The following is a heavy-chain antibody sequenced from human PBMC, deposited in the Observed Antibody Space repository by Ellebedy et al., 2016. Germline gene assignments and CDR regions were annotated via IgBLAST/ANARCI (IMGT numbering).Heavy chain of an antibody. V-gene: IGHV1-18*01. CDR3: AKGGTDGPSGYYYYGMDV. Sequence: ASVKVSCKASGYTFANSGISWVRQAPGQGLEWMGWISAYNGNTHFAQKVQGRVTLTTDTSTSTAYMELRSLRSDDTAVYYSAKGGTDGPSGYYYYGMDVWGQGTTVTVSS. D-gene: IGHD3-16*01. J-gene: IGHJ6*02. CDR1: GYTFANSG. CDR2: ISAYNGNT.